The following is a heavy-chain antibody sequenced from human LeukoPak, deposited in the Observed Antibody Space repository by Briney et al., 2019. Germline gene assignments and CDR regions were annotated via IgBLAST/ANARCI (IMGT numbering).Heavy chain of an antibody. J-gene: IGHJ4*02. CDR3: ARDRLWEVGATPYFAY. CDR1: GFTFSDYN. Sequence: GGSLRLSCAASGFTFSDYNMSWIRQAPGKGLEWVSYISSSRSDTKYADSVKGRFTISIDNAKNSLYLQMNSLRAEDTAVYYCARDRLWEVGATPYFAYWGQGTLVTVSS. CDR2: ISSSRSDT. D-gene: IGHD1-26*01. V-gene: IGHV3-11*05.